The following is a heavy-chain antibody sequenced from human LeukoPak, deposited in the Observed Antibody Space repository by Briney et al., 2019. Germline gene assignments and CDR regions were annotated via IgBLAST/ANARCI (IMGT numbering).Heavy chain of an antibody. CDR3: ARGRNYYDSSGYYSPFDY. V-gene: IGHV4-34*01. D-gene: IGHD3-22*01. CDR2: INHSGST. Sequence: SETLSLTCAVYGGSFSGYYWSRIRQPPGKGLEWIGEINHSGSTNYNPSLKSRVTISVDTSKNQFSLKLSSVTAADTAVYYCARGRNYYDSSGYYSPFDYWGQGTLVTVSS. J-gene: IGHJ4*02. CDR1: GGSFSGYY.